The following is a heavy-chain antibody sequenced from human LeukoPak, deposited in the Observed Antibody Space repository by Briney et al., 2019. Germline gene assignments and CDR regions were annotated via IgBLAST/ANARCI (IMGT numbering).Heavy chain of an antibody. J-gene: IGHJ3*02. CDR1: GFTFSSYA. D-gene: IGHD3-22*01. V-gene: IGHV3-23*01. CDR3: TRHGGRDYYDSSEDAFDI. Sequence: GGSLRLSCAASGFTFSSYAMSWVRQAPGKGLEWVSGISGSGSGGSTYYADSVKGRFTISRDNSKNTLYLQMNSLKTEDTAVYYCTRHGGRDYYDSSEDAFDIWGQGTMVTVSS. CDR2: ISGSGSGGST.